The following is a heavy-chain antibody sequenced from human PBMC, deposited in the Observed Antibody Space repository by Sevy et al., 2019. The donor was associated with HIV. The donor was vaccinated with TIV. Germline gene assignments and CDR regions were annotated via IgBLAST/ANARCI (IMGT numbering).Heavy chain of an antibody. CDR1: GFTFGDYA. D-gene: IGHD1-26*01. CDR3: TAPGSLDAFDI. J-gene: IGHJ3*02. Sequence: GGSLRLSCTASGFTFGDYAMSWVRQAPGKGLEWVGFIRSKAYGGTTEYAASVKGRSTISRDDSKSIAYLQMNSLKTEDTAVYYCTAPGSLDAFDIWGQGTMVTVSS. V-gene: IGHV3-49*04. CDR2: IRSKAYGGTT.